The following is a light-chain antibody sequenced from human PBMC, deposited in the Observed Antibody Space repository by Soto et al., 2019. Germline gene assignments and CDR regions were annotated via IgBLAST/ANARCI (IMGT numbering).Light chain of an antibody. CDR2: AAS. CDR3: QKYICAPYSLT. V-gene: IGKV1-27*01. CDR1: QGISNY. Sequence: DIQMTQSPSSLSASVGDRVTITCRASQGISNYLAWYQQKPGKVTKLLIYAASPLQSWVPSRFSGIRSGTEFNLTISSLHPEDVATYYCQKYICAPYSLTFGGGTKVEIK. J-gene: IGKJ4*01.